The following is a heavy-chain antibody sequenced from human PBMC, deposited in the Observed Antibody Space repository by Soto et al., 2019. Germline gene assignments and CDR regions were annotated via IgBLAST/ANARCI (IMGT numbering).Heavy chain of an antibody. D-gene: IGHD3-3*01. Sequence: GGSLRLSCAASGFTFSSYAMSWVRQAPGKGLEWVSAISGSGGSTYYADSVKGRFTISRDNSKNTLYLQMNSLRAEDTAVYYCAKDPPYYDFWSGYAPMDVWGQGTKVTVSS. CDR2: ISGSGGST. CDR1: GFTFSSYA. CDR3: AKDPPYYDFWSGYAPMDV. J-gene: IGHJ6*02. V-gene: IGHV3-23*01.